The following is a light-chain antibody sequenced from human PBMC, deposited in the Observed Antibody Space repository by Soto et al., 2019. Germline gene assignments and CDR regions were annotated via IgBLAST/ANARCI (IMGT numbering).Light chain of an antibody. J-gene: IGLJ1*01. Sequence: QSVLTQPASVSGSPGQSITTSCTGTSSDVGFYNYVSWYQQNPGKAPKLMIYDVSNRPSGVSNRFSGSKSGNTASLTISGLQTEDEADYYCSSYTSSSTYVFGTGTKVTVL. V-gene: IGLV2-14*01. CDR3: SSYTSSSTYV. CDR1: SSDVGFYNY. CDR2: DVS.